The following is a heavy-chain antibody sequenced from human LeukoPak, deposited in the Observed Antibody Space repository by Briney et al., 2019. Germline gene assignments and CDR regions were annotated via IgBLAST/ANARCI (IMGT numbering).Heavy chain of an antibody. CDR1: GFTFSSFW. Sequence: QPGGSLRLSCAVSGFTFSSFWMTWVRQAPGKGLEWVAKIKEDGSEKYYVDSVKGRFTVPRDNVKNSLFLQMNSLRVEDTATYYCARLYSAVYYGDAFDIWGQGTMVTVSS. CDR2: IKEDGSEK. J-gene: IGHJ3*02. CDR3: ARLYSAVYYGDAFDI. V-gene: IGHV3-7*03. D-gene: IGHD3-10*01.